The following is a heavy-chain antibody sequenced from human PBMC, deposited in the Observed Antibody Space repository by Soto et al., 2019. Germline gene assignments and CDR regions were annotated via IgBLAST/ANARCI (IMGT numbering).Heavy chain of an antibody. CDR2: MNPNSGNT. D-gene: IGHD2-2*01. V-gene: IGHV1-8*01. CDR1: GYTCTSYD. J-gene: IGHJ6*02. Sequence: ASVKVSCTASGYTCTSYDINWLLQGTVQGLEWMGWMNPNSGNTGYAQKFQGGVTMTRNTSISTAYMELSSLRSEDTAVYYCARSGSTSLYYYGMDVWGQGTTVTVSS. CDR3: ARSGSTSLYYYGMDV.